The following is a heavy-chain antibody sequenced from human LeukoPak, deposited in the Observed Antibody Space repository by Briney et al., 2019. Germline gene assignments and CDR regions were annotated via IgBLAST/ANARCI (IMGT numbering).Heavy chain of an antibody. CDR3: AREGSGYYPLYYFDY. Sequence: PSETLSHTCTVSGGSISSYYWSWIRQPPGKGLEWIGYIYYSGSTNYNPSLKSRVTISVDTSKNQFSLKLSSVTAADTAVYYCAREGSGYYPLYYFDYWGQGTLVTVSS. D-gene: IGHD3-22*01. V-gene: IGHV4-59*01. CDR1: GGSISSYY. J-gene: IGHJ4*02. CDR2: IYYSGST.